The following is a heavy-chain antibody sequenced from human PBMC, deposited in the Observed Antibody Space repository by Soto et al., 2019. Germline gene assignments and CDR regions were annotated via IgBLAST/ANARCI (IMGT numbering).Heavy chain of an antibody. Sequence: QLQLQESGAGLVKPSQTLSLTCAVSGGSISSGDYSWSWIRQPPGKGLEWIGYIYHSGSTYYNPSLKSRVTISIDSSTTQFSLKLTSVTAADTAVYYCARGHDSNDNWGQGTLVTVSS. CDR1: GGSISSGDYS. CDR3: ARGHDSNDN. V-gene: IGHV4-30-2*01. J-gene: IGHJ4*02. D-gene: IGHD3-22*01. CDR2: IYHSGST.